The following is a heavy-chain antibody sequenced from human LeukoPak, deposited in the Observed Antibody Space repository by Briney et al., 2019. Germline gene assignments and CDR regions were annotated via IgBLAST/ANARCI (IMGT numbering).Heavy chain of an antibody. CDR1: GFTFSSYA. V-gene: IGHV3-30-3*01. J-gene: IGHJ1*01. CDR3: AREVDTDLEYFQH. CDR2: ISYDGSNK. D-gene: IGHD5-18*01. Sequence: SLRLSCAASGFTFSSYAMHWVRQAPGKGLEWVAVISYDGSNKYYADSVKGRFTISRDNSKNTLYLQMNSLRAEDTAVYYCAREVDTDLEYFQHWGQGTLVTVSS.